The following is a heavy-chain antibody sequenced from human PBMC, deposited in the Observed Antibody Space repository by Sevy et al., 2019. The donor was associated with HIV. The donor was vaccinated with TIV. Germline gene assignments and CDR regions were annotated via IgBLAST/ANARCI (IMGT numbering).Heavy chain of an antibody. D-gene: IGHD3-16*01. CDR3: AAEDMSRFGGTWRVIDL. V-gene: IGHV1-58*01. Sequence: ASVKVSCKTSGFTFTSSAVQWVRQARGQRLEWLGWIVVGSGVTDFSLKFQERVTITRDLSTSTVYMELSSLRFEDTALHFCAAEDMSRFGGTWRVIDLWGQGTMVTVSS. CDR2: IVVGSGVT. J-gene: IGHJ3*01. CDR1: GFTFTSSA.